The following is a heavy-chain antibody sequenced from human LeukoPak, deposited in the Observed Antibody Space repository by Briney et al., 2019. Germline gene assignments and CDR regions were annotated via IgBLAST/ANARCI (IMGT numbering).Heavy chain of an antibody. D-gene: IGHD1-1*01. CDR3: ARDRRTSGTTAHYYNGMDV. Sequence: GASVKVSCKTSGYTFTSYYMHWVRQAPGQGLEWMGIINPSGARTIYAQKFQGRVTMTRDTSTSTVYMELSSLRSEDTGVYYCARDRRTSGTTAHYYNGMDVWGQGTTVAVSS. V-gene: IGHV1-46*01. CDR2: INPSGART. J-gene: IGHJ6*02. CDR1: GYTFTSYY.